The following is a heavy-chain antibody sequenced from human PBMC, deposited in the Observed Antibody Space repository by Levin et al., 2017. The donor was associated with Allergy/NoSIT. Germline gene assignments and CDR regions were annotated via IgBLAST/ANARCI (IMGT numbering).Heavy chain of an antibody. J-gene: IGHJ5*02. CDR3: ARQVAAGRSWFDP. CDR1: GGSISSSSYY. V-gene: IGHV4-39*01. D-gene: IGHD6-13*01. CDR2: IYYSGST. Sequence: SQTLSLTCTVSGGSISSSSYYWGWIRQPPGKGLEWIGSIYYSGSTYYNPSLKSRVTISVDTSKNQFSLKLSSVTAADTAVYYCARQVAAGRSWFDPWGQGTLVTVSS.